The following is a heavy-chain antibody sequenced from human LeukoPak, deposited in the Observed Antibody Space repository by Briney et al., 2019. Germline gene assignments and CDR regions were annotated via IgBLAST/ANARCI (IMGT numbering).Heavy chain of an antibody. J-gene: IGHJ3*02. CDR2: ISAYNGNT. D-gene: IGHD3-22*01. CDR1: GYTFTDYY. Sequence: ASVKVSCKASGYTFTDYYIHWVRQAPGQGLEWMGWISAYNGNTNYAQKLQGRVTMTTDTSTSTAYMELRSLRSDDTAVYYCARDYYDSSGYRPIAFDIWGQGTMVTVSS. CDR3: ARDYYDSSGYRPIAFDI. V-gene: IGHV1-18*04.